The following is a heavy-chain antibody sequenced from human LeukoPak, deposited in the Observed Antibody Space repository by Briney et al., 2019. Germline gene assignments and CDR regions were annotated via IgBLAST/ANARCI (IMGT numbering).Heavy chain of an antibody. J-gene: IGHJ4*02. CDR2: ISGSGGST. CDR3: ATRYGYNWTVDY. Sequence: PGGYLRFSCAASGFTFSSIAMSRLRHAPGQGRVWVSAISGSGGSTYYADSVKGRFTISRDNSKNTLYLQMNSLRAEDTAVYYCATRYGYNWTVDYWGQGTLVSVSS. V-gene: IGHV3-23*01. D-gene: IGHD1-1*01. CDR1: GFTFSSIA.